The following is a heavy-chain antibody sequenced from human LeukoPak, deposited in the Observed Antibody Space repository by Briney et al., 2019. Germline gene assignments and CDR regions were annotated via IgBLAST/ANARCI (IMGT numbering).Heavy chain of an antibody. D-gene: IGHD5-12*01. Sequence: GGSLKLSCAASGFTFSGSAMHWVRQASGRGLEWVARVRSKDNSYAASYAASVKGRFTVSRDDSKNTAYLQMDSLKSEDTAVYFCSRTSDIAWYFDLWGRGTLVTVSS. CDR2: VRSKDNSYAA. V-gene: IGHV3-73*01. J-gene: IGHJ2*01. CDR3: SRTSDIAWYFDL. CDR1: GFTFSGSA.